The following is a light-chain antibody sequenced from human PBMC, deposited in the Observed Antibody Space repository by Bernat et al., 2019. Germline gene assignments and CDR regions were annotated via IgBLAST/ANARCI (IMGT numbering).Light chain of an antibody. V-gene: IGLV3-21*03. J-gene: IGLJ3*02. CDR1: LIGSKS. CDR2: NDR. CDR3: QVWDSSRDMRV. Sequence: SYVLTQPPSVSVAPGMTARVTCEGDLIGSKSVHWYQLKPGQAPLLFVYNDRARPSGIPERLSGSKSGDTATLTINRVEAGDEADYYCQVWDSSRDMRVFGGGTKVTVL.